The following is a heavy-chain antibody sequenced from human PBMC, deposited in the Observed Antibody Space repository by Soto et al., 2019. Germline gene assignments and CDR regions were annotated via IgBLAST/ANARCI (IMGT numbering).Heavy chain of an antibody. Sequence: QVQLQQWGAGLLKPSETLSLTCAVYGGSFSGYYWSWIRQPPGKGLEWIGEINNSGSTNYNPSLKSRVTISVDTSKNQFSLKLSSVTAADTAVYYCARVNSIAARPRGYNWFDPWGQGTLVTVSS. CDR3: ARVNSIAARPRGYNWFDP. V-gene: IGHV4-34*01. CDR2: INNSGST. J-gene: IGHJ5*02. CDR1: GGSFSGYY. D-gene: IGHD6-6*01.